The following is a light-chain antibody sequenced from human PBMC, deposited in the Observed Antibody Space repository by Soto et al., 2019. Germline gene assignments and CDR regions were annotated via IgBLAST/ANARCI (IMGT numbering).Light chain of an antibody. V-gene: IGKV1-33*01. Sequence: DIQMTQSPSFQSASLGDRVTITCQASQDIDKYLNWYQQKPGKAPKLLIYDASNLERGVPSRFSGSGSGTDFTFTISSLQPEDIATYYCQQYDNLPLTFGGGTKVEIK. CDR3: QQYDNLPLT. CDR2: DAS. J-gene: IGKJ4*01. CDR1: QDIDKY.